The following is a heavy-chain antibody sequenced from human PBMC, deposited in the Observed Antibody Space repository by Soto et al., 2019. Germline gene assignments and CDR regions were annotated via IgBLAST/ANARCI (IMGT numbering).Heavy chain of an antibody. CDR3: ARGSGTPHLTIFGAEAFDY. CDR2: INPNSGGT. Sequence: ASVKVSCKASGYTFTGYYMHWVRQAPGQGLEWMGWINPNSGGTNYAQKFQGWVTMTRDTSISPAYMELSRLRSDDTAVYYCARGSGTPHLTIFGAEAFDYWGQGTLVTVSS. CDR1: GYTFTGYY. D-gene: IGHD3-3*01. J-gene: IGHJ4*02. V-gene: IGHV1-2*04.